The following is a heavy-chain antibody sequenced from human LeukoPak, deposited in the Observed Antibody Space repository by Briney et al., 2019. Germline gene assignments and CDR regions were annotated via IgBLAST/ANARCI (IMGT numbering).Heavy chain of an antibody. V-gene: IGHV3-33*01. CDR3: ARDPIAAVRFDY. J-gene: IGHJ4*02. CDR1: GFTFTSYG. Sequence: RSGGSLRLSCAASGFTFTSYGMHWVRQAPGKGLEWVAVIWYDGSNKYYADSVKGRFTISRDNSKNTLYLQMNSLRAEDTAVYCCARDPIAAVRFDYWGQGTLVTVSS. D-gene: IGHD6-13*01. CDR2: IWYDGSNK.